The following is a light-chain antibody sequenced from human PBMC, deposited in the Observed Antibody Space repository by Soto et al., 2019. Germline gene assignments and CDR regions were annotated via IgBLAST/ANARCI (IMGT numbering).Light chain of an antibody. Sequence: QSALTQPASLSGSPGQSITISCTGTSSDIGAYDYVSWFQQHPGKAPKLMISEVNNRPSGVPDRFSGSKSGTSASLAISGLRFEDAADYYCAAWDDSLSGHVVFGGGTKVTVL. CDR1: SSDIGAYDY. J-gene: IGLJ2*01. CDR2: EVN. V-gene: IGLV2-14*01. CDR3: AAWDDSLSGHVV.